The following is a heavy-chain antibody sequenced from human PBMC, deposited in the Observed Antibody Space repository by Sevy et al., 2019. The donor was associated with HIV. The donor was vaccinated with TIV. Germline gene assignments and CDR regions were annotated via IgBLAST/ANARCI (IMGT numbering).Heavy chain of an antibody. J-gene: IGHJ4*02. Sequence: GGSLRLSCAASGFTFNSYAMHWVRQAPGKGLEWVAVISYDGSIKHYADSVKGRFTISRDNSQITLFLQMYGLRAEVTAVYCCSRVKSAWWSDYWAQGTLVTVSS. D-gene: IGHD2-8*02. CDR1: GFTFNSYA. CDR2: ISYDGSIK. CDR3: SRVKSAWWSDY. V-gene: IGHV3-30-3*01.